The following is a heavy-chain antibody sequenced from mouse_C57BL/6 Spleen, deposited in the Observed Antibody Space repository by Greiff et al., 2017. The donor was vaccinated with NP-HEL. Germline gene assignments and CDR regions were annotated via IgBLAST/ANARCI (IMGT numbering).Heavy chain of an antibody. CDR3: ARSGYYYGSRTTYYAMDY. CDR2: IDPSDSYT. J-gene: IGHJ4*01. D-gene: IGHD1-1*01. V-gene: IGHV1-69*01. CDR1: GYTFTSYW. Sequence: VQLQQPGAELVMPGASVKLSCKASGYTFTSYWMHWVKQRPGQGLEWIGEIDPSDSYTNYNQKFKGKSTLTVDKSSSTAYMQLSSLTSEDSAVYYCARSGYYYGSRTTYYAMDYWGQGTSVTVSS.